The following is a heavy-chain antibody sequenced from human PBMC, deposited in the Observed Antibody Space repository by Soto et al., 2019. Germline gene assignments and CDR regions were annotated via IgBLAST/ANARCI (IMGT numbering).Heavy chain of an antibody. Sequence: QVQLVQSGAEVKKPGASVKVSCKTSGYTFSNYGIAWVRQAPGQGLEWMGWISVYTYNTNYAQKLQGRVTMTRGIXTXXAYMEMRSLISDDTAVYYCARGGGYYGSGTYPFDYWGQGPLVTVSS. D-gene: IGHD3-10*01. V-gene: IGHV1-18*01. CDR3: ARGGGYYGSGTYPFDY. CDR1: GYTFSNYG. CDR2: ISVYTYNT. J-gene: IGHJ4*02.